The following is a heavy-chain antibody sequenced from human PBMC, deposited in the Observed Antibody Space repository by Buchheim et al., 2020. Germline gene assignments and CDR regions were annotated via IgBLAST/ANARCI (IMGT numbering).Heavy chain of an antibody. CDR2: INHSGST. CDR3: ATRALSGDCSSTSCYPDFDY. CDR1: GGSFSGYY. D-gene: IGHD2-2*01. Sequence: QVQLQQWGAGLLKPSETLSLTCAVYGGSFSGYYWSWIRQPPGKGLEWIGEINHSGSTNYNPSLKSRVTISVETSKNQLSLKLSSVTAADTAVYYCATRALSGDCSSTSCYPDFDYWGQGTL. V-gene: IGHV4-34*01. J-gene: IGHJ4*02.